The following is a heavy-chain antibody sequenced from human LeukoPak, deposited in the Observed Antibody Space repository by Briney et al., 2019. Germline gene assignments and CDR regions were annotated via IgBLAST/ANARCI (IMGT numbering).Heavy chain of an antibody. CDR1: GYTFTGYY. J-gene: IGHJ3*02. Sequence: ASVKVSCKASGYTFTGYYMHWVRQAPGQGLEWMGWINPNSGGTNYAQKFQGRVTMTMDTSISTAYMELSRLRSDDTAVYYCARERNSSSWYTDAFDIWGQGTMVTVSP. V-gene: IGHV1-2*02. CDR2: INPNSGGT. CDR3: ARERNSSSWYTDAFDI. D-gene: IGHD6-13*01.